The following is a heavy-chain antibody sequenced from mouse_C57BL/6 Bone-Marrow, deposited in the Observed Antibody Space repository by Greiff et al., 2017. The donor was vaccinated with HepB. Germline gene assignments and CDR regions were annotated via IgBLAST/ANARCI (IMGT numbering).Heavy chain of an antibody. CDR2: IDPETGGT. D-gene: IGHD1-1*02. CDR1: GYTFTDYD. Sequence: VQLQQSGAELVRPGASVTLSCKASGYTFTDYDMHWVKQTPVHGLEWIGAIDPETGGTAYNQKFKGKAILTADKSSSTAYMELRSLTSEDSAVYYCTTGWYPYYFDYWGQGTTLTVSS. J-gene: IGHJ2*01. V-gene: IGHV1-15*01. CDR3: TTGWYPYYFDY.